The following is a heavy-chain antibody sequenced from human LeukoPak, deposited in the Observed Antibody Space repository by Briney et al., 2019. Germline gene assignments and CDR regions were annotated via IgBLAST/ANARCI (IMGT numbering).Heavy chain of an antibody. J-gene: IGHJ5*02. CDR2: ISSNGGWT. CDR3: ARGVSTSIFGNTWFDL. CDR1: GFTFSNYA. D-gene: IGHD3-3*01. V-gene: IGHV3-64*01. Sequence: GGSLRLSCAVSGFTFSNYAMYWVRQAPGKGLEYVSAISSNGGWTYYTNSVKGRFTISRDISKNTLYLQMGSLRAEDMAVYYCARGVSTSIFGNTWFDLWGQGTLVTVSS.